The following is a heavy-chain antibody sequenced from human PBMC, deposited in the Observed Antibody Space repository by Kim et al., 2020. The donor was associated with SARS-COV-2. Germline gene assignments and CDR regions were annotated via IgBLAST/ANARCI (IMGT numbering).Heavy chain of an antibody. CDR3: ARGNDYGDLD. CDR2: ST. Sequence: STHYTPSLKSRVTISVDTSKNQFSLKLSSVTAADTAVYYCARGNDYGDLDWGQGTLVTVSS. J-gene: IGHJ4*02. D-gene: IGHD4-17*01. V-gene: IGHV4-34*01.